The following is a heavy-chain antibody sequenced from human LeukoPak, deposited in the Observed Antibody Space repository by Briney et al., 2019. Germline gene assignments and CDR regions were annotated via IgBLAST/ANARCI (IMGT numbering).Heavy chain of an antibody. V-gene: IGHV3-11*04. D-gene: IGHD3-22*01. CDR3: ARKEYDSSGYYYF. Sequence: GGSLRLSCEASGFTFSDYYMSWIRKAPGKGLECVAYISNSGSPIYYVDSVKGRFTISRDNAKNSLYLQVEGLRAEDTAVYYCARKEYDSSGYYYFWGQGTLVTVSS. CDR2: ISNSGSPI. J-gene: IGHJ4*02. CDR1: GFTFSDYY.